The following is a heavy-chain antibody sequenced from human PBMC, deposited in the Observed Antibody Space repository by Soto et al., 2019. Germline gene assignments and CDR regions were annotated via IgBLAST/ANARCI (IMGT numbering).Heavy chain of an antibody. CDR1: GFTFSSYA. J-gene: IGHJ6*03. V-gene: IGHV3-23*01. CDR2: ISGSGGST. CDR3: ATRVPAPYDFWSGYYSGYYYYYMDV. D-gene: IGHD3-3*01. Sequence: GESLKISCAASGFTFSSYAMSWVRQAPGKGLEWVSAISGSGGSTYYADSVKGRFTISRDNSKNTLYLQMNSLRAEDTAVYYCATRVPAPYDFWSGYYSGYYYYYMDVWGKGTTVTVSS.